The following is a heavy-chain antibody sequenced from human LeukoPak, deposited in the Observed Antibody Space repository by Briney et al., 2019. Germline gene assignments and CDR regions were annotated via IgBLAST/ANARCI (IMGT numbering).Heavy chain of an antibody. Sequence: GGSLRLSCAASEITFSNAWMSWVRQAPEKGLEWVGRIKSQADGGTPDYAAPVRGRFTISRDDSKNILYLHMSSLKTEDTAVYYCTTEWRKRLASYWYFDLWGHGTLVTVSS. CDR2: IKSQADGGTP. V-gene: IGHV3-15*01. D-gene: IGHD6-25*01. CDR1: EITFSNAW. J-gene: IGHJ2*01. CDR3: TTEWRKRLASYWYFDL.